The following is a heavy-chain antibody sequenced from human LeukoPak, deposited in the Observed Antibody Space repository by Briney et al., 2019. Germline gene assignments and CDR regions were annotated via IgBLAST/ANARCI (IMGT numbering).Heavy chain of an antibody. D-gene: IGHD6-6*01. CDR1: GYTFTSYG. J-gene: IGHJ5*02. CDR2: IRAYNGNT. V-gene: IGHV1-18*01. CDR3: ARDPIAARPYRGSWFDP. Sequence: ASVKVSCKASGYTFTSYGISWVRQAPGQGLEWMGWIRAYNGNTNYAQKLQGRVTMTTDTSTSTHYMELRSLRADDTAVYYCARDPIAARPYRGSWFDPWDQGTLVTVSS.